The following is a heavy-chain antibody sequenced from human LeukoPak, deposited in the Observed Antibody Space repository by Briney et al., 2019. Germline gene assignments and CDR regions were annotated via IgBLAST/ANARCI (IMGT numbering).Heavy chain of an antibody. Sequence: GGSLRLSCAASGFTFSSYWMSWVRQAPGKGLEWVANIKQDGSEKYYVDSVNGRFTISRDNAKNSLYLQMNSLRAEDTAVYYCARSSRITMVRDRRRGFDPWGQGTLVTVSS. D-gene: IGHD3-10*01. CDR1: GFTFSSYW. CDR2: IKQDGSEK. V-gene: IGHV3-7*01. J-gene: IGHJ5*02. CDR3: ARSSRITMVRDRRRGFDP.